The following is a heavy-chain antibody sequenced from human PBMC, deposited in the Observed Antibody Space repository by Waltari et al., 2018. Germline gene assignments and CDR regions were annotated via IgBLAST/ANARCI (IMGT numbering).Heavy chain of an antibody. Sequence: QVQLQESGPGLVKPSQTLSLNCTVSGRSISRGGYYCSWLRQHPGKGLEWTGYICYSGSTYYNPSLKSLVTISVDTSKNQFSLKLSSVTAADTAVYYCAREGGTEGWFDPWGQGTLVTVSS. CDR3: AREGGTEGWFDP. J-gene: IGHJ5*02. D-gene: IGHD1-1*01. V-gene: IGHV4-31*01. CDR1: GRSISRGGYY. CDR2: ICYSGST.